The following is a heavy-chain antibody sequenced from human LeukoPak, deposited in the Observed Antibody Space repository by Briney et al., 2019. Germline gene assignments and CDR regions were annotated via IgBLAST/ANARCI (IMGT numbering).Heavy chain of an antibody. CDR1: GYTFTSYY. CDR2: INPNSGGT. CDR3: ARDWDDYGYFDY. V-gene: IGHV1-2*02. Sequence: ASVKVSCKASGYTFTSYYMHWVRQAPGQGLEWMGWINPNSGGTNYAQKFQGRVTMTRDTSISTAYMELSRLRSDDTAVYYCARDWDDYGYFDYWGQGTLATVSS. J-gene: IGHJ4*02. D-gene: IGHD4-17*01.